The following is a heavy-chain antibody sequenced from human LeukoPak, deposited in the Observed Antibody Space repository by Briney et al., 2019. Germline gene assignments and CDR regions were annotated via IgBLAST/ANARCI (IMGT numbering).Heavy chain of an antibody. Sequence: SETLSLTCAVSGGSISSSVYYCGWIRQPPGRGLEWIGSISYSGSTYYNPSLKSRVTIFVDPSKNQFPLKLSSVTAADTAVYYCARHDNSNPRGYYSYMDVWGEGTTVTVSS. CDR2: ISYSGST. D-gene: IGHD4-11*01. V-gene: IGHV4-39*01. CDR3: ARHDNSNPRGYYSYMDV. CDR1: GGSISSSVYY. J-gene: IGHJ6*03.